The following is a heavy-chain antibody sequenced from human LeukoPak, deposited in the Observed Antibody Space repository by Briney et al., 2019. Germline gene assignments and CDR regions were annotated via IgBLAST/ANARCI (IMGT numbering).Heavy chain of an antibody. D-gene: IGHD3-22*01. V-gene: IGHV3-49*04. CDR2: IRSKDYGGIT. Sequence: GRPLRLFCTACGYPLGQYAMRWVRQAPGKALEWVAFIRSKDYGGITGYAASVKGRFTISSDDSKSIAYLQMSILKTEDTAVYYCTTVYYDSSGYDYWGQGTLVTVSS. CDR1: GYPLGQYA. J-gene: IGHJ4*02. CDR3: TTVYYDSSGYDY.